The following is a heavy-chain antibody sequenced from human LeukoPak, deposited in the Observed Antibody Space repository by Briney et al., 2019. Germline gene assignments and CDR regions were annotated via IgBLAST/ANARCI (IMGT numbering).Heavy chain of an antibody. Sequence: GGSLRLSCAASGFTFSNAWMSWVHQAPGKGLEWVGRIKSKTDGGTTDYAAPVKGRFTISRDDAKNTLYLQMNSLKTEDTAVYYCTTVTTYYDFWSGYWRDYWGQGTLVTVSS. CDR2: IKSKTDGGTT. V-gene: IGHV3-15*01. J-gene: IGHJ4*02. D-gene: IGHD3-3*01. CDR3: TTVTTYYDFWSGYWRDY. CDR1: GFTFSNAW.